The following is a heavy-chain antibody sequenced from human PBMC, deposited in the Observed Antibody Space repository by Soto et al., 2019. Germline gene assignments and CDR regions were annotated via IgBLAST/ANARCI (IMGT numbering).Heavy chain of an antibody. CDR2: ISSSYST. J-gene: IGHJ4*02. Sequence: EVQLLESGGGLVQPGGSLRLSCAASGFTFSSYTMSWVRQAPGKGLEWVSTISSSYSTYYADSVKGRFTISRDNSKNTLCLQMNSLRAEDKAIYYCAKWDYWGQGTLVTVSS. CDR3: AKWDY. V-gene: IGHV3-23*01. CDR1: GFTFSSYT.